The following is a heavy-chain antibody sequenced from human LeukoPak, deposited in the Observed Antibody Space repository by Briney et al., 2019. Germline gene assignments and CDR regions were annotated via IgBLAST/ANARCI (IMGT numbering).Heavy chain of an antibody. CDR2: ISSSSTYI. CDR3: AKGYDFWSGYSADAFDI. Sequence: PGGSLRLSCAASGFTFSSYSMNWVRQAPGKGLEWVSSISSSSTYIYYADSVKGRFTISRDNAKNSLYLQMNSLRAEDTAVYYCAKGYDFWSGYSADAFDIWGQGTMVTVSS. D-gene: IGHD3-3*01. V-gene: IGHV3-21*04. J-gene: IGHJ3*02. CDR1: GFTFSSYS.